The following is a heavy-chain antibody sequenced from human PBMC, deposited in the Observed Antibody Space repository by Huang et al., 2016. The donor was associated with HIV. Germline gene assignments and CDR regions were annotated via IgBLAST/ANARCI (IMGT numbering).Heavy chain of an antibody. CDR2: IYWDDDK. V-gene: IGHV2-5*02. CDR1: GFSLNHKGVG. D-gene: IGHD7-27*01. Sequence: QITLKESGPTVIKPTQTLTLTCSFSGFSLNHKGVGVGWIRQPPGKALERLVLIYWDDDKRFTPSLKNRIPITKDTSKNQVVFTMTNLDPMDTGTYYCAHIGRLGNYYMDVWGNGTTVTVSS. J-gene: IGHJ6*03. CDR3: AHIGRLGNYYMDV.